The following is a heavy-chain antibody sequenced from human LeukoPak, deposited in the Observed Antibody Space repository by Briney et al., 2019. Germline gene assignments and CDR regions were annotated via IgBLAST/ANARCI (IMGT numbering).Heavy chain of an antibody. J-gene: IGHJ4*02. Sequence: AGGSLRLSCTASGFTFGDYAMSWFRQAPGKGLEWVGFIRSKAYGGTTEYAASVKGRFTISRDDSKSIAYLQMNSLKTEDTAVYYCTKTALAVAGTHIDYWGQGTLVTVSS. CDR3: TKTALAVAGTHIDY. D-gene: IGHD6-19*01. CDR2: IRSKAYGGTT. V-gene: IGHV3-49*03. CDR1: GFTFGDYA.